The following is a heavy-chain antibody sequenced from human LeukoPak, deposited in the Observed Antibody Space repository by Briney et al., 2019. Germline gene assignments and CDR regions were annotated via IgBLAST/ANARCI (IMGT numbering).Heavy chain of an antibody. CDR1: GYTFTSYD. V-gene: IGHV1-8*01. CDR2: MNPNSGNT. Sequence: GASVKVSCKASGYTFTSYDINWVRQATGQGLEWMGWMNPNSGNTGYAQKFQGRVTMTRNTSISTAYMELSSLRSEDTAVYYCARLVRVARKSDYWGQGTLVTVPS. CDR3: ARLVRVARKSDY. D-gene: IGHD2-8*01. J-gene: IGHJ4*02.